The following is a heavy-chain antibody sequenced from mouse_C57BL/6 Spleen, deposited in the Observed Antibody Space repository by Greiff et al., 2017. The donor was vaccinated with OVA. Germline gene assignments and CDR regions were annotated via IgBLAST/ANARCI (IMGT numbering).Heavy chain of an antibody. CDR1: GYSFTGYY. D-gene: IGHD3-2*02. V-gene: IGHV1-31*01. CDR2: IYPYNGVS. J-gene: IGHJ4*01. CDR3: ARGGSSGPYYYAMDY. Sequence: VQLQQSGPELVKPGASVKISCKASGYSFTGYYMHWVKQSHGNILDWIGYIYPYNGVSRYNQKFKGKATLTVDKSSSTAYMELRSLTSEDSAVYYCARGGSSGPYYYAMDYWGQGTSVTVSS.